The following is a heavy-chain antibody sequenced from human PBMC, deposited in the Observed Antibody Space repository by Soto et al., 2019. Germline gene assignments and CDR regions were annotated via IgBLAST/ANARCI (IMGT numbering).Heavy chain of an antibody. CDR2: INPSGGST. Sequence: ASVKVSCKASGYTFTSYYMHWVRQAPGQGLEWMGIINPSGGSTSYAQKFQGRVTMTRDTSTSTVYMELSSLRSEDTAVYYCARDPPITESDAYYYYYYGMDVWGQGTTVTVSS. V-gene: IGHV1-46*01. CDR3: ARDPPITESDAYYYYYYGMDV. CDR1: GYTFTSYY. J-gene: IGHJ6*02. D-gene: IGHD3-10*01.